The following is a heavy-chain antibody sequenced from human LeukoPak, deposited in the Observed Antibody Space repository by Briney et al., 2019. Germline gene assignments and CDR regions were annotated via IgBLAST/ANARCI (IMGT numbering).Heavy chain of an antibody. D-gene: IGHD3-10*01. CDR2: IYYSGST. J-gene: IGHJ1*01. V-gene: IGHV4-59*02. CDR1: GGSVSSYH. Sequence: PSETLSLTCTVSGGSVSSYHWSWIRQPPGKGLEWIGYIYYSGSTNYKPSLKSRVTISVDTPKNQFSLKLSSVTAADTAVYDCASTAIGWFGELLSYFQHWGQGTLVTVSS. CDR3: ASTAIGWFGELLSYFQH.